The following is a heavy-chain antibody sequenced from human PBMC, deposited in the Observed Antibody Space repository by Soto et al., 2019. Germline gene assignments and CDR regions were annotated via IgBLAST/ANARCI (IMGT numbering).Heavy chain of an antibody. J-gene: IGHJ4*02. D-gene: IGHD6-6*01. Sequence: QVQLVESGGGVVQPGRSLRLSCAASGFTFSSYAMHWVRQAPGKGLEWVAVISYDGSNKYYADSVKGRFTISRDNSKNTLYLQMNSLRAEDTAVYYCARASLIAALVTGGFDYWGQGTLVTVSS. CDR3: ARASLIAALVTGGFDY. CDR1: GFTFSSYA. CDR2: ISYDGSNK. V-gene: IGHV3-30-3*01.